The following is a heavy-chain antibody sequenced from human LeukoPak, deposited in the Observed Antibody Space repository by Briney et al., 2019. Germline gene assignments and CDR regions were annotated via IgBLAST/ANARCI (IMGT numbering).Heavy chain of an antibody. V-gene: IGHV3-23*01. CDR1: GFTFSSYA. CDR3: AKDVAAFPDY. Sequence: GGSLRLSCAASGFTFSSYATSWVRQAPGKGLEWVSAISGSGGSAYYADSVKGRFTISRDNSKNTLYLQMNSLRAEDTAVYYCAKDVAAFPDYWGQGTLVTVSS. J-gene: IGHJ4*02. D-gene: IGHD6-13*01. CDR2: ISGSGGSA.